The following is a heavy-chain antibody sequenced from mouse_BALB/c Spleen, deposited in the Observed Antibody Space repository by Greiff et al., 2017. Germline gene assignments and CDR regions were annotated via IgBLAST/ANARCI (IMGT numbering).Heavy chain of an antibody. CDR3: ARLLGMDY. J-gene: IGHJ4*01. CDR2: IYPGSGST. Sequence: QVQLQQPGAELVKPGTSVKLSCKASGYNLTSYWINWVKLRPGQGLEWIGDIYPGSGSTNYNEKFKSKATLTVDTSSSTAYMQLSSLASEDSALYYCARLLGMDYWGQGTSVTVSS. CDR1: GYNLTSYW. V-gene: IGHV1-55*01.